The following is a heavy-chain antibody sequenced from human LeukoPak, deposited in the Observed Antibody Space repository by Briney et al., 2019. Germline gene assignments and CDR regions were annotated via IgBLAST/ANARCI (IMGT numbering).Heavy chain of an antibody. D-gene: IGHD6-19*01. CDR3: ARDVVSSGSSGWYWLGTYYYYYMDV. CDR1: GFTFSSYS. CDR2: ISSSSSYI. J-gene: IGHJ6*03. Sequence: PGGSLRLSCAASGFTFSSYSMNWVRQAPGKGLEWVSSISSSSSYIYYADSVKGRFTISRDNAKNSLYLQMNSLRAEDTAVYYCARDVVSSGSSGWYWLGTYYYYYMDVWGKGTTVTISS. V-gene: IGHV3-21*01.